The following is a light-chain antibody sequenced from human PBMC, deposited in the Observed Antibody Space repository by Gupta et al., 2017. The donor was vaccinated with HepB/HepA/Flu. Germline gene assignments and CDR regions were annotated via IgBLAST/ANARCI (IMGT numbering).Light chain of an antibody. Sequence: QSVLTQPPSASGTPGQRVTISCSGSSSNIGSNYVYWYQQLPGTAPKLLIYRNNQRPSGVPDRFSGSISGLRSEDEADYYCAAWDDSLSGCVFGGGTKLT. CDR1: SSNIGSNY. CDR3: AAWDDSLSGCV. J-gene: IGLJ3*02. CDR2: RNN. V-gene: IGLV1-47*01.